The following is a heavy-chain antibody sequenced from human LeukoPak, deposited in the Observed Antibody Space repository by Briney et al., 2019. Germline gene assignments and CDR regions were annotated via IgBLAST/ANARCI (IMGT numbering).Heavy chain of an antibody. D-gene: IGHD4/OR15-4a*01. CDR1: GFTFSSYA. CDR3: AKGPAKGSPYYFDY. CDR2: ISGGGANT. V-gene: IGHV3-23*01. J-gene: IGHJ4*02. Sequence: GGSLRLSCAASGFTFSSYAMSWVRQAPGKGLERVSGISGGGANTYYADSVKGRFTISRDNSKNTLYLQMNSLRAEDTAVYYCAKGPAKGSPYYFDYWGQGTLVTVSS.